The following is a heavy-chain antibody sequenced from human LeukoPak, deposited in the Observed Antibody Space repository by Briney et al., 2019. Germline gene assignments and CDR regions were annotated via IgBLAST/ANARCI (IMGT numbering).Heavy chain of an antibody. CDR1: GYTFTSYY. CDR3: ARTGRYYYMDV. V-gene: IGHV1-46*01. Sequence: ASVKVSCKASGYTFTSYYMHWVRQAPGQGLEWMGIINPSGGSTSYAQKFQGRVTMTRDMSTSTAYMELSSLRSEDTAVYYCARTGRYYYMDVWGKGTTVTVSS. CDR2: INPSGGST. J-gene: IGHJ6*03.